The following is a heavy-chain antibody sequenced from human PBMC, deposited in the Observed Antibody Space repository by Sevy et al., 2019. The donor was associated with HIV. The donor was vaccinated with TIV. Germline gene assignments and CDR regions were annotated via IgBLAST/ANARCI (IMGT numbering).Heavy chain of an antibody. D-gene: IGHD3-16*01. CDR1: GGSFSGYY. CDR2: INHSGST. CDR3: AIIGGKYGSGMAV. Sequence: SETLSLTCAVYGGSFSGYYWSWIRQPPGKGLGWIGEINHSGSTNYNPALKSRVTISVDTSKNQFSRKLSSVTAADTAVYYCAIIGGKYGSGMAVWGQGTTVTVSS. J-gene: IGHJ6*02. V-gene: IGHV4-34*01.